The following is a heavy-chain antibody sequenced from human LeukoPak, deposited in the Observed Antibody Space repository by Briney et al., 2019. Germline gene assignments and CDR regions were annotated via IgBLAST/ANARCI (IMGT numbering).Heavy chain of an antibody. CDR3: ARVPGSAYYDSSGYDGYYYYYGMDV. Sequence: SVTVSCKASGGTFSSYAISWVRQAPGQGLEWMGGIIPIFGTANYAQKFQGRVTITADESTSTAYMELSSLRSEDTAVYYCARVPGSAYYDSSGYDGYYYYYGMDVWGQGTTVTVSS. CDR2: IIPIFGTA. CDR1: GGTFSSYA. J-gene: IGHJ6*02. D-gene: IGHD3-22*01. V-gene: IGHV1-69*13.